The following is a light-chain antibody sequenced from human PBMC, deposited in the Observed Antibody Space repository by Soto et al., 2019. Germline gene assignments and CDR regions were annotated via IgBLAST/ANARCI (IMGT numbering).Light chain of an antibody. CDR3: QQLNSYPFT. V-gene: IGKV1-9*01. CDR1: QGISSY. Sequence: SQLTQSPSSLSASVGDRVTITCRASQGISSYLAWYQQNPGKAPKLLIYAASTLQSGVPSRFSGSGSGTDFTLTISSLQPEDFATYYCQQLNSYPFTVCQGTRLE. CDR2: AAS. J-gene: IGKJ5*01.